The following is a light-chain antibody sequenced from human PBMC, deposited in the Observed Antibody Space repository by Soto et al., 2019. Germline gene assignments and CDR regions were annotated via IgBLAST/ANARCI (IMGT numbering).Light chain of an antibody. CDR3: SSYTSSNYWV. CDR1: SSDVGGYNY. J-gene: IGLJ3*02. CDR2: EVS. Sequence: QSALTQPASVSGSPGQSITISCTGTSSDVGGYNYVSWYQQRPGKAPKLMIYEVSNRPSGVSYRFSGSKSGNTASLTISGLQAEDEAAYYCSSYTSSNYWVFGGGTKVTVL. V-gene: IGLV2-14*01.